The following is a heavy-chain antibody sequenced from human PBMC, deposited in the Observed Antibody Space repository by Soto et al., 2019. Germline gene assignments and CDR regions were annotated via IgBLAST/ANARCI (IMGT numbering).Heavy chain of an antibody. CDR2: IRSKAYGGTT. J-gene: IGHJ3*02. Sequence: GGSLRLSCTASGFTFGDYAMSWFRQAPGKGLEWVSFIRSKAYGGTTEYAASVKGRFTVSRDDSKSIAYLQMNSLKTEDTAVYYCAKRYFGGSDTFGSWGQGRMVTVSS. CDR1: GFTFGDYA. V-gene: IGHV3-49*03. D-gene: IGHD3-9*01. CDR3: AKRYFGGSDTFGS.